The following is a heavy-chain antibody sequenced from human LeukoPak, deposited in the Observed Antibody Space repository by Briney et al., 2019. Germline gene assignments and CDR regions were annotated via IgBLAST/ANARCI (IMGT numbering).Heavy chain of an antibody. CDR1: GFTFSNAW. V-gene: IGHV3-15*01. J-gene: IGHJ4*02. D-gene: IGHD3-22*01. Sequence: TSGGSLRLSCEASGFTFSNAWMSWVRQAPGKGLEWVGRVKSKTDGGTTDYSAPVKGRFTISRDDSKNTVYLQMNSLKTEDTAVYYCFGWYYYDHDRRNDYWGQGSLVTVSS. CDR3: FGWYYYDHDRRNDY. CDR2: VKSKTDGGTT.